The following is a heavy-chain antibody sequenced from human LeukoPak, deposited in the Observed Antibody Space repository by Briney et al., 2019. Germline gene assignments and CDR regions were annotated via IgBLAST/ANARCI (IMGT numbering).Heavy chain of an antibody. J-gene: IGHJ4*02. CDR2: IIPILGTA. Sequence: GSSVKLSCKASGGTFSSYAISWVRQAPGQGLEWMGGIIPILGTANYAQKFQGRVTITADESTSTAYMELSSLRSEDTAVYYCASRSRTHYARFDYWGQGTLVTVSS. CDR1: GGTFSSYA. CDR3: ASRSRTHYARFDY. D-gene: IGHD3-16*01. V-gene: IGHV1-69*01.